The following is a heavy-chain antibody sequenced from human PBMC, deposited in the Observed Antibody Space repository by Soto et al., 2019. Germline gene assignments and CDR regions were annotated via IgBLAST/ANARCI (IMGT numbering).Heavy chain of an antibody. CDR3: SRGYPPRDQLGNLPGAF. D-gene: IGHD1-1*01. CDR1: GYNFTSYY. J-gene: IGHJ4*02. V-gene: IGHV1-46*03. Sequence: QVQLVQSGAEVMQPGASVKVSCKASGYNFTSYYIQWVRQAPGQGLEWMGIINPSGGSTTYAQKFQGRVTMTRDTSTSTVYMELSSLRSEDTAIYYCSRGYPPRDQLGNLPGAFWGQGTLVTVSS. CDR2: INPSGGST.